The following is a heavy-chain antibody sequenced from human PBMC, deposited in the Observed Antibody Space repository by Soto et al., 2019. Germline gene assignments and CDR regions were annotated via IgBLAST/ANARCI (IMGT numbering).Heavy chain of an antibody. Sequence: PXGALRLSCAASGFTFSSNSFTWVRQAPGKGLEYVSGISIGGDKTWHADSVKGRFTVSRDSSKNMLYLQMNSLRAEDTAIYYCAKESYYDSSDYNAFDIWAQGTMVTVPS. V-gene: IGHV3-23*01. D-gene: IGHD3-22*01. CDR3: AKESYYDSSDYNAFDI. CDR1: GFTFSSNS. J-gene: IGHJ3*02. CDR2: ISIGGDKT.